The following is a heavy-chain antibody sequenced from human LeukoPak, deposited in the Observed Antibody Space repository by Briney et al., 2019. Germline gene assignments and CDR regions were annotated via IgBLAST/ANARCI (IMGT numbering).Heavy chain of an antibody. V-gene: IGHV1-2*02. J-gene: IGHJ4*02. CDR1: GYTFTSYD. CDR2: INPKSGDP. Sequence: ASVKVSCKASGYTFTSYDINWVRQATGQGLEWMGWINPKSGDPIYVQKFQGRVTLTRDTSIDTVYLELSSLKSDDTAVYYCARDPGHDTSNYGGLDFWGQGTLATVSS. D-gene: IGHD4-11*01. CDR3: ARDPGHDTSNYGGLDF.